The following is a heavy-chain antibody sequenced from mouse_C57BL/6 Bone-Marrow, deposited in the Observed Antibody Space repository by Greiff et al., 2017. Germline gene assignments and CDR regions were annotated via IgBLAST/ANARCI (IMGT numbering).Heavy chain of an antibody. J-gene: IGHJ2*01. CDR3: ARPVRY. Sequence: QVQLQQSGAELVKPGASVKMSCKASGYTFTSYWITWVKQRPGQGLEWIGDIYPGSGSTNYNEKFKSKATLTVDTSSRTAYMQLSSLTSEDSAFYYCARPVRYWGQGTTLTVSS. V-gene: IGHV1-55*01. CDR1: GYTFTSYW. CDR2: IYPGSGST.